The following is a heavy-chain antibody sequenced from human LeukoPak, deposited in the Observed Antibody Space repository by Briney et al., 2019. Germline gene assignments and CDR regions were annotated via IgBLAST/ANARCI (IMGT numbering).Heavy chain of an antibody. J-gene: IGHJ5*02. V-gene: IGHV3-7*01. CDR1: GFTFSSYW. CDR2: IKQDGSEK. D-gene: IGHD2-21*02. CDR3: AREKEDIVVVTAIPNWFDP. Sequence: GGSLRLSCAASGFTFSSYWMSWVRQARGKGLEWVASIKQDGSEKYYVDSVKGRFTISRDNAKNSLYLQMNSLRAEDTAVYYCAREKEDIVVVTAIPNWFDPWGQGTLVTVSS.